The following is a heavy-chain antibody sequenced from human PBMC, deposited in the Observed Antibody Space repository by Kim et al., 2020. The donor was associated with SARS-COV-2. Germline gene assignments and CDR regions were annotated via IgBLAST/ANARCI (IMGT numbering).Heavy chain of an antibody. CDR1: GFTFSSYG. D-gene: IGHD2-8*01. Sequence: GGSLRLSCAASGFTFSSYGMHWVRQAPGKGLEWVAVIWYDGSNKYYADSVKGRFTISRDNSKNTLYLQMNSLRAEDTAVYYCARDNRGMGFDPWGQGTLVTVSS. J-gene: IGHJ5*02. CDR3: ARDNRGMGFDP. CDR2: IWYDGSNK. V-gene: IGHV3-33*01.